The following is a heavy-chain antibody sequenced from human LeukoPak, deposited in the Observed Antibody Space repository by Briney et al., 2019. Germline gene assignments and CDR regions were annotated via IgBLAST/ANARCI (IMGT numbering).Heavy chain of an antibody. D-gene: IGHD6-19*01. V-gene: IGHV4-59*01. J-gene: IGHJ3*02. CDR3: ARTHSSGDI. CDR2: IYYSGST. CDR1: GGSISSYY. Sequence: SETLSLTCTVSGGSISSYYWSWIRQPPGKGLEWIGYIYYSGSTNYNPSLKSRVTISVDTSKNQFSLKLSSVTAADTAVYYCARTHSSGDIWGQGTMVTDSS.